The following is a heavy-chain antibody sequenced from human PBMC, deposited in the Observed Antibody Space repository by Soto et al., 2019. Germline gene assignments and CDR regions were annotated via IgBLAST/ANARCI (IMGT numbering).Heavy chain of an antibody. CDR2: ISANGDTT. CDR1: GFTFRMFA. V-gene: IGHV3-23*01. Sequence: EVQLLESGGGLVQPGGSLRLSCAASGFTFRMFAMSWVRQAPGKGLEWVSSISANGDTTYYADSVKGRFIISRDNSKNTLHLQMNSLGVEDTAVYYCAKDRERVAGYNWFAPWGQGTLVTVSS. D-gene: IGHD6-19*01. J-gene: IGHJ5*02. CDR3: AKDRERVAGYNWFAP.